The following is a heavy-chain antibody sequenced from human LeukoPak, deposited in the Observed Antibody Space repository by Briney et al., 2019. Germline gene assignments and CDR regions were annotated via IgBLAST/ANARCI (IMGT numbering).Heavy chain of an antibody. D-gene: IGHD1-26*01. CDR3: ARPTSGIFDY. V-gene: IGHV3-74*03. CDR2: INSDGSST. Sequence: GGSLRLSCAASGLTFSSYWMHWVRQAPGKGLVWVSRINSDGSSTTYADSVKGRFTISRDNGKKSLYLQMNSLRVEDTAVYYCARPTSGIFDYWGQGTLVTVSS. J-gene: IGHJ4*02. CDR1: GLTFSSYW.